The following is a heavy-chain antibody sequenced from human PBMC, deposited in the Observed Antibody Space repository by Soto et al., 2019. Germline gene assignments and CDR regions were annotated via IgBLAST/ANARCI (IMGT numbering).Heavy chain of an antibody. CDR1: GFTFSSYG. D-gene: IGHD3-10*01. J-gene: IGHJ6*01. V-gene: IGHV3-33*01. CDR2: XXXXXXNX. CDR3: AREGITMVRGNYGMDV. Sequence: QVQLVESGGGVVQPGRSLRLSCAASGFTFSSYGMHWVRQAPGKGLEWVAVXXXXXXNXYYADXVKGRFTISRDNSKXXXXXXXXXXXXXXXXVYYCAREGITMVRGNYGMDVW.